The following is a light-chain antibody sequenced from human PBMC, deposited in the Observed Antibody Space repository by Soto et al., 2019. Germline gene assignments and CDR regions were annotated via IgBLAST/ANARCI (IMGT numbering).Light chain of an antibody. Sequence: QSVLTQPPSASGTPGQKITISCSGSTSDIGSNTVNWYQQVPGTAPKLLIYANNQRPSGVPDRFSGSKSGTSASLAISGLQSEDEADYYCAAWDDILNGYVFGGGTKLTVL. CDR1: TSDIGSNT. CDR3: AAWDDILNGYV. V-gene: IGLV1-44*01. CDR2: ANN. J-gene: IGLJ1*01.